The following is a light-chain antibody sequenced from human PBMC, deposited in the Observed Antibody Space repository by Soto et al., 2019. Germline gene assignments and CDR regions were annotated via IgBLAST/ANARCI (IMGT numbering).Light chain of an antibody. J-gene: IGKJ5*01. CDR1: QSVFDSSNNKNL. CDR3: QRYGSSPLIT. Sequence: DIVMTQSPDSLAVSLGERATINCKSSQSVFDSSNNKNLLGWYQQKPGQPPKLIIYWASTRDSGVPDRFSGSGSGTDFTLTISRLEPEDFAVYFCQRYGSSPLITFGQGTRLEIK. CDR2: WAS. V-gene: IGKV4-1*01.